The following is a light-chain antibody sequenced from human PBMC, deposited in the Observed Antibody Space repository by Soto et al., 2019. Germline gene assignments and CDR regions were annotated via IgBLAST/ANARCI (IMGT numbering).Light chain of an antibody. CDR1: QSLVHSNGYNY. J-gene: IGKJ1*01. CDR2: MGS. CDR3: MQTVQTRT. V-gene: IGKV2-28*01. Sequence: DIVVTQSPLFLSVTPGEPASISCRSSQSLVHSNGYNYLDWYLQKPGQSPQVLIYMGSNRASGVPDRFSGSASGTDFTLRINRVEAEDVGVYYCMQTVQTRTFGQGTKVEI.